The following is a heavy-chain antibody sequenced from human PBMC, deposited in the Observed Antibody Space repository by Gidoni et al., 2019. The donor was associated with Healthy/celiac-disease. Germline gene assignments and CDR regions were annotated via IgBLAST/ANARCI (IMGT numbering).Heavy chain of an antibody. D-gene: IGHD3-3*01. CDR1: GYTFPGYY. J-gene: IGHJ6*02. CDR2: INPNSGGT. V-gene: IGHV1-2*02. CDR3: ARDQGLYDFWSGYYTGDYYYYGMDV. Sequence: QVQLVQSGAEVKKPGASVKVSCTASGYTFPGYYMPWVRQAPGQGLEWMGWINPNSGGTNYAQKFQGRVTMTRDTSISTAYMELSRLRSDDTAVYYCARDQGLYDFWSGYYTGDYYYYGMDVWGQGTTVTVSS.